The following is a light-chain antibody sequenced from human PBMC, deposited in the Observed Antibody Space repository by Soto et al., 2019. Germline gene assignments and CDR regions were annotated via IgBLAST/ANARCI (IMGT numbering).Light chain of an antibody. CDR1: QSVSSSY. J-gene: IGKJ4*01. Sequence: EIVLTQSPGTLSLSPGERATLSCRASQSVSSSYLAWYQQKPGQAPRLLIYGASSRATGIPDRFSGSGSGTDFNLTISRREPEDFAVYYCQQYGSSPTFGGGTKVEIK. V-gene: IGKV3-20*01. CDR2: GAS. CDR3: QQYGSSPT.